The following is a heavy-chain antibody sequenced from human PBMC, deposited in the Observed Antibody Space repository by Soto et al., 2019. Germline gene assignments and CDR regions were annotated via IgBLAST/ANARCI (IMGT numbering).Heavy chain of an antibody. D-gene: IGHD3-16*01. CDR3: ARSKPSYDFLGFDP. CDR2: IDWDDDK. Sequence: SGPTLVNPTQTLTLTCTFSGFSLTTTRMCVNWIRQPPGKALEWLARIDWDDDKYYSKSLKTRLTISKDTSKNQVVLTMTNMDPVDTATYFCARSKPSYDFLGFDPWGQGTLVPSPQ. CDR1: GFSLTTTRMC. J-gene: IGHJ5*02. V-gene: IGHV2-70*11.